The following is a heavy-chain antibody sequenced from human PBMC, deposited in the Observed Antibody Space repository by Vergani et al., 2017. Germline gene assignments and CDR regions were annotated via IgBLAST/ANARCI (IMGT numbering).Heavy chain of an antibody. Sequence: QVQLVQSGSELKKPGASVKVSCKASGYTFTSYAMNWVRQAPGQGLEWMGWINTNTGNPKYAQGFTGRFVFSLDTSVSTAYLQISSLKAEDTAVYYCARDVLLWFGESSDAFDIWGQGTMVTVSS. CDR2: INTNTGNP. D-gene: IGHD3-10*01. CDR1: GYTFTSYA. J-gene: IGHJ3*02. CDR3: ARDVLLWFGESSDAFDI. V-gene: IGHV7-4-1*02.